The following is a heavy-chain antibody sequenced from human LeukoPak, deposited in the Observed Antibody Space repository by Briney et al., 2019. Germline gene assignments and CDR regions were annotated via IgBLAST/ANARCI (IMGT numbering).Heavy chain of an antibody. CDR2: IRYDGSNK. CDR3: AKISWRLTDFDY. Sequence: GGSLRLSCAASGFTFSSYGMHWVRQAPGKGLEWVAFIRYDGSNKYYADSVKGRFTISRDNSKNTLYLQMSSLRAEDTAVYYCAKISWRLTDFDYWGQGTLVTVSS. J-gene: IGHJ4*02. CDR1: GFTFSSYG. V-gene: IGHV3-30*02. D-gene: IGHD3-9*01.